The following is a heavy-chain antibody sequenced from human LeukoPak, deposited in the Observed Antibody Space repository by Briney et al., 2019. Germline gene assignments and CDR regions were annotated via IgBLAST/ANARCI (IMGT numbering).Heavy chain of an antibody. J-gene: IGHJ4*02. V-gene: IGHV4-4*07. Sequence: SETLSLTCTVSGYSISSGYYWGWIRQPAGKGLEWIGRIYTSGSTNYNPSLKSRVTMSVDTSKNQFSLKLSSVTAADTAVYYCARESVAVAGTSRGLDYWGQGTLVTVSS. D-gene: IGHD6-19*01. CDR3: ARESVAVAGTSRGLDY. CDR1: GYSISSGYY. CDR2: IYTSGST.